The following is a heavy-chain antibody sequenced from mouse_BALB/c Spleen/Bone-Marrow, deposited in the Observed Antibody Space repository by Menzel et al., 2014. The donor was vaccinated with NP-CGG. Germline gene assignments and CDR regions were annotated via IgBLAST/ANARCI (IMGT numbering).Heavy chain of an antibody. V-gene: IGHV1-87*01. CDR2: IYPGDGDT. Sequence: VKLMESGAELARPGASVKLSCKASGYTFTSYWMQWVKQRPGQGLEWIGAIYPGDGDTRYTQKFKGKATLTADKSSSTAYMQLSSLASEDSAVCYCASYYDYDGRGYWGQGTTLTVSS. CDR3: ASYYDYDGRGY. D-gene: IGHD2-4*01. CDR1: GYTFTSYW. J-gene: IGHJ2*01.